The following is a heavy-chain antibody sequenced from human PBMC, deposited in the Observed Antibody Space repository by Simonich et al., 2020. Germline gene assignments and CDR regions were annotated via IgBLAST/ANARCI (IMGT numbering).Heavy chain of an antibody. Sequence: QVQLVQSGAEVKKPGSSVKVSCKASGGTFSSYAISWVRQAPEQGLEWMEGIIPIHDIANYAQKFQVRVTITADKSTSTAYMELSSLRSEDTAVYYCARGGLADRRIVYYYYMDVWGKGTTVTVSS. CDR2: IIPIHDIA. J-gene: IGHJ6*03. V-gene: IGHV1-69*09. CDR3: ARGGLADRRIVYYYYMDV. D-gene: IGHD2-15*01. CDR1: GGTFSSYA.